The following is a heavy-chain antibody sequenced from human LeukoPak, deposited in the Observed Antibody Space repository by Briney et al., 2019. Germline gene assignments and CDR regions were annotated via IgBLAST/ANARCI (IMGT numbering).Heavy chain of an antibody. J-gene: IGHJ4*02. CDR3: ARASRDGYQGWVY. V-gene: IGHV1-2*02. CDR2: INPNSGGT. CDR1: GYTFTGYY. D-gene: IGHD5-24*01. Sequence: GASVKVSCKASGYTFTGYYMHWVRQAPGQGLEWMGWINPNSGGTNYAQKFQGRVTMTRDTSISTAYMELSRLRSDDTAVYYCARASRDGYQGWVYWGQGTLVTVSS.